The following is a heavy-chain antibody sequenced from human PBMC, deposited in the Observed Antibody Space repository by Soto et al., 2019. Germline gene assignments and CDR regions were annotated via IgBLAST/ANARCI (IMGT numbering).Heavy chain of an antibody. V-gene: IGHV1-3*01. CDR1: GYPFTSHA. Sequence: QVQLVQSGAEVKKAGASVKISCQASGYPFTSHAIYWVRQAPGQRPEWMGWINPANGNTKYSPKFQGRVTITRDTSASTAYMELRTLTSEDTGLYSCAREGKPLFRELVGWFGPWGQGTLLTVSS. CDR3: AREGKPLFRELVGWFGP. CDR2: INPANGNT. J-gene: IGHJ5*02. D-gene: IGHD1-7*01.